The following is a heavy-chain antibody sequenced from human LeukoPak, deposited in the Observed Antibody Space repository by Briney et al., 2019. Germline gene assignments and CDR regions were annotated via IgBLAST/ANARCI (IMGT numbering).Heavy chain of an antibody. J-gene: IGHJ5*02. CDR1: DYSIRNGYY. CDR3: ARVPHGETNFGMVFYRFDP. V-gene: IGHV4-38-2*01. CDR2: IDYTGNN. Sequence: SETLSLTCAVSDYSIRNGYYWGWIRQPPGKGLEWIGNIDYTGNNYYNPSLKSRVTMSVDTSKNQFSLKMSSVTAADSALYYCARVPHGETNFGMVFYRFDPWGQGTLVTVSS. D-gene: IGHD3-3*01.